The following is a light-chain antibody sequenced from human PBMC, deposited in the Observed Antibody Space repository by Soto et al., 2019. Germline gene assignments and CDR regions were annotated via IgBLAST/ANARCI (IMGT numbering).Light chain of an antibody. CDR3: QQSYSTPWT. V-gene: IGKV1-39*01. CDR2: AAS. J-gene: IGKJ1*01. Sequence: DIQMTQSPSSLSASVGDRVTITCRASQSIRSYLNWYQQKPGKAPTLLIYAASSLQSGVPSRFSGSGSGTYFTLTISSLQPEDFATYYCQQSYSTPWTFGQGTKVEIK. CDR1: QSIRSY.